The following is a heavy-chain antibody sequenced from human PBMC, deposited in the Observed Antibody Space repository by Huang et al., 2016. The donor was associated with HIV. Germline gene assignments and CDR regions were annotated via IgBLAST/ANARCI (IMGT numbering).Heavy chain of an antibody. Sequence: VESGGRLVQPGGSIRLSCVGSTFRFGAYWMSWVRQSPGKGLEWVANIKQDESEKYYVDSVKGRFNISRDNVKKVLFLEMNNVRVEDTATYYCATKTAAMDIWGQGTTVTVS. CDR3: ATKTAAMDI. D-gene: IGHD1-7*01. CDR1: TFRFGAYW. CDR2: IKQDESEK. V-gene: IGHV3-7*01. J-gene: IGHJ6*02.